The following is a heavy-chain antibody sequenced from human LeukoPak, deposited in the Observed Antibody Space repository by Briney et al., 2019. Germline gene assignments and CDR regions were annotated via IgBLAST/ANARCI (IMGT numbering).Heavy chain of an antibody. CDR1: GFNLDDYR. J-gene: IGHJ3*02. V-gene: IGHV3-53*01. D-gene: IGHD2-15*01. CDR3: ARDQVRCSGGSCYSSRHAFDI. CDR2: IYSGGST. Sequence: GGSLRLSCGASGFNLDDYRMRWVRQTPGKGLEWVSVIYSGGSTYYADSVKGRFTISRDNSKNTLYLQMNSLRAEDTAVYYCARDQVRCSGGSCYSSRHAFDIWGQGTMVTVSS.